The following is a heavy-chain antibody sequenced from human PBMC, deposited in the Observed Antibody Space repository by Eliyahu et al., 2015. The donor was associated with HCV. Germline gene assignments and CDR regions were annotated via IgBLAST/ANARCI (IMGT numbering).Heavy chain of an antibody. CDR2: IYTSGST. V-gene: IGHV4-4*07. J-gene: IGHJ6*04. CDR1: GGSISDYY. Sequence: QVRLQESGPGLVKPSETLSLTCSVSGGSISDYYWSWVRQPAGKGLEWIGRIYTSGSTKYNPSLESRVTLSLDTSKNHLSLKLSSVTAADTAVYYCARDGTDYDFWNNYTPPYMDLWGIGTTVTVSS. CDR3: ARDGTDYDFWNNYTPPYMDL. D-gene: IGHD3-3*01.